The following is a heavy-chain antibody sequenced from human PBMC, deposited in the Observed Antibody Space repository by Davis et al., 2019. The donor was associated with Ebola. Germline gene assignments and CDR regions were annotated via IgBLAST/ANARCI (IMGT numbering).Heavy chain of an antibody. J-gene: IGHJ4*02. D-gene: IGHD6-13*01. V-gene: IGHV1-2*04. CDR2: INPNSGGT. CDR3: ARGGIAAAGHDY. CDR1: GYTFTSYD. Sequence: ASVKVSCKASGYTFTSYDINWVRQATGQGLEWMGWINPNSGGTNYAQKFQGWVTMTRDTSISTAYMELSRLRSEDTAVYYCARGGIAAAGHDYWGQGTLVTVSS.